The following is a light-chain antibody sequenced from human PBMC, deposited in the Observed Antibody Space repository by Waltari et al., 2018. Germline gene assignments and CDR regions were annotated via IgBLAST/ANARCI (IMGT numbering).Light chain of an antibody. CDR2: GNN. Sequence: QSALTQPPSVSGAPGPRVPIPCTGSRPKHGAGYDVTWYQQFPGTVPKLLLSGNNNRPSGVPDRFSASKTGTSASLAITGLQAEDEADYYCQSYDRSLSVVFGGGTKLTVL. CDR3: QSYDRSLSVV. V-gene: IGLV1-40*01. CDR1: RPKHGAGYD. J-gene: IGLJ2*01.